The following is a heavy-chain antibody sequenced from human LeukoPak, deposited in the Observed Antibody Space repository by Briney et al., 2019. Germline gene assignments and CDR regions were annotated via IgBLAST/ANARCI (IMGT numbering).Heavy chain of an antibody. V-gene: IGHV4-61*02. CDR2: IYAYGSGIT. CDR3: ARQFSPGAFDI. J-gene: IGHJ3*02. Sequence: PSETLSLTCTVSGGSISSSSYSWSWIRQPAGKGLEWIGRIYAYGSGITNYNPSLKSRVTISVDTSKNHFSLKLTSVTAADTAMYFCARQFSPGAFDIWGQGTTVTVSS. D-gene: IGHD2/OR15-2a*01. CDR1: GGSISSSSYS.